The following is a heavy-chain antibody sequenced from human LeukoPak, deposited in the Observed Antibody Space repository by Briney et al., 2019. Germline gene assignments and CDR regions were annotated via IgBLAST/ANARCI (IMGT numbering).Heavy chain of an antibody. CDR1: GYTFDTSS. CDR3: TRVRNSNNWWGAFDI. CDR2: ISPNNGNT. Sequence: ASVKVSCKAFGYTFDTSSISWVRQAPGQRLEWRRWISPNNGNTHYAQGVQGRVTMTTDTSRSTAYMELRSLRSDDTAVYYCTRVRNSNNWWGAFDIWGQGTMVTVSS. J-gene: IGHJ3*02. D-gene: IGHD1-1*01. V-gene: IGHV1-18*01.